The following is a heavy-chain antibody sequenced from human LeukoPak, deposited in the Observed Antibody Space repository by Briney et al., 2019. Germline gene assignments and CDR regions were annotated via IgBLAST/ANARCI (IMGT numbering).Heavy chain of an antibody. V-gene: IGHV5-10-1*01. CDR2: IDPSDSYT. D-gene: IGHD6-6*01. CDR1: GYSFTSYW. CDR3: ARYSSSPPSRTNWFDP. Sequence: GESLKISCKGSGYSFTSYWISWVRQMPGKGLEWMGRIDPSDSYTNYSPSFQGHVTISADKSTSTAYLHWSSLKASDTAMYYCARYSSSPPSRTNWFDPWGQGTLVTVSS. J-gene: IGHJ5*02.